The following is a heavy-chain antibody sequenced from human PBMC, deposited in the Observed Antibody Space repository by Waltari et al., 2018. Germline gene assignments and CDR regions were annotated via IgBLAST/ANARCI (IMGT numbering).Heavy chain of an antibody. J-gene: IGHJ6*03. CDR1: GYTFTRYD. CDR3: ARGRVGYYYYYMDV. Sequence: QVQLVQSGAEVKKPGASVTVSCKASGYTFTRYDINWVRPATGQGLEWMGWMNPNSGNTGYAQKFQGRVTITRNTSISTAYMELSSLRSEDTAVYYCARGRVGYYYYYMDVWGKGTTVTVSS. V-gene: IGHV1-8*03. CDR2: MNPNSGNT.